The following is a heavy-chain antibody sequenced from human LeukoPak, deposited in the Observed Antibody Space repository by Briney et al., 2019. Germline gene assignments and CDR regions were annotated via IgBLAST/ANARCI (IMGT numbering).Heavy chain of an antibody. CDR3: ARLSQHYYDSSGYFGY. J-gene: IGHJ4*02. D-gene: IGHD3-22*01. CDR1: GYSFTSYW. V-gene: IGHV5-51*01. CDR2: IYPGDSDT. Sequence: GESLKISCKGSGYSFTSYWIGWVRQMPGKGLEWMGIIYPGDSDTRYSPSFQGQVTISADKSISTAYLQWSSLKASDTAMYYCARLSQHYYDSSGYFGYWGQGTLVTVSS.